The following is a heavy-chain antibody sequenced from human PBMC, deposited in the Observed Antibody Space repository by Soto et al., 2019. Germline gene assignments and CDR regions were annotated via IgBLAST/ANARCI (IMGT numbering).Heavy chain of an antibody. CDR3: GRWRTDSYASDV. D-gene: IGHD5-18*01. CDR1: GFSFSKYG. Sequence: ASVKVSCKAPGFSFSKYGIPWGRQAPGQGPEWMGWISPYNGRTNYAKNAKGRIVMTTNISTKKVYLELRGLTSYYTTMYYCGRWRTDSYASDVWGQGTTVTVSS. J-gene: IGHJ6*02. CDR2: ISPYNGRT. V-gene: IGHV1-18*01.